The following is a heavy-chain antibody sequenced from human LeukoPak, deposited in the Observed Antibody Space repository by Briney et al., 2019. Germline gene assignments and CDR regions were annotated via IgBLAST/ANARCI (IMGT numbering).Heavy chain of an antibody. D-gene: IGHD2-21*01. J-gene: IGHJ4*02. Sequence: PGRSLRLSCAASGFTFSNYGMHWVRQAPGKGLEWVALIWFDGSDKYYADSVQGRFTISRDNSENTLSLQVSSLRAEDTAIYYCARGGEPDYFDHWGQGTLVTVSS. CDR2: IWFDGSDK. CDR1: GFTFSNYG. V-gene: IGHV3-33*01. CDR3: ARGGEPDYFDH.